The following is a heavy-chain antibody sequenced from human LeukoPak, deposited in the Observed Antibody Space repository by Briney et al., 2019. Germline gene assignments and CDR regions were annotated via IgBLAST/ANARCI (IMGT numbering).Heavy chain of an antibody. J-gene: IGHJ5*02. CDR1: GYTFTGYY. Sequence: ASVKVSCKASGYTFTGYYMHWVRQAPGQGLEWMGWINPNSGGTNYAQKFQGRVTMTRDTSISTAYMELSRLRSDDTAVYYCAKGGSIVGARGHWFDPWGQGTLVTVSS. V-gene: IGHV1-2*02. CDR3: AKGGSIVGARGHWFDP. D-gene: IGHD1-26*01. CDR2: INPNSGGT.